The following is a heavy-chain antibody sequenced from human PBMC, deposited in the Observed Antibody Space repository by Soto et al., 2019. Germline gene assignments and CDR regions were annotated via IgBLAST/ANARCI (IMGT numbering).Heavy chain of an antibody. CDR2: ISTNNGNT. D-gene: IGHD5-12*01. CDR1: GYTFTSHG. CDR3: ARDQRGYDNYFDY. J-gene: IGHJ4*02. V-gene: IGHV1-18*01. Sequence: QVQLVESGAEVKKPGASVKVFCKASGYTFTSHGISWVRQAPGQGLEWMGWISTNNGNTKYVEKFQGRVTMTTDTSTTTGYMELRSLRYDDTAIYYRARDQRGYDNYFDYWGQGTLVTVSS.